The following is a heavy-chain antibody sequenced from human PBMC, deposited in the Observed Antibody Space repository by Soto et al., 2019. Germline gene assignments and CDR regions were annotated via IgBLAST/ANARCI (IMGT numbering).Heavy chain of an antibody. CDR2: IYHSGST. V-gene: IGHV4-30-2*01. Sequence: SENLSLTCAVSGGSISSGGYSWSWIRQPPGKGLERIGYIYHSGSTYYNPSLKSRVTISVDRSKKQFSLKLSSVTAADTAFYYFSMATMRGRSGPFDYCGQGTLLTL. J-gene: IGHJ4*02. D-gene: IGHD3-10*01. CDR3: SMATMRGRSGPFDY. CDR1: GGSISSGGYS.